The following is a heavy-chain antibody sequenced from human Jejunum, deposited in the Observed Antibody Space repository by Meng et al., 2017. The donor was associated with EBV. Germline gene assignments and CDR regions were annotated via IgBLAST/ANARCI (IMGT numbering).Heavy chain of an antibody. Sequence: QVQLGESGGGLVQPWRSLRPSCAASGITFQWECIQVGRQAPGKGLEVVAIKSNDGNNKYYADSVKGRFTISRDNSKNTLYLQMNSLRVDDTALYYCTREWGADYWGQGTLVTVSS. CDR2: KSNDGNNK. CDR1: GITFQWEC. V-gene: IGHV3-30*16. D-gene: IGHD3-16*01. J-gene: IGHJ4*02. CDR3: TREWGADY.